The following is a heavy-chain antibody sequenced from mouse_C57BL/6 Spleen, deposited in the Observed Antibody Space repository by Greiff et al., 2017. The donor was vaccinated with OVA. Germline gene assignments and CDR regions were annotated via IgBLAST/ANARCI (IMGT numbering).Heavy chain of an antibody. Sequence: VQLQQSGAELARPGASVKLSCKASGYTFTSYGISWVKQRTGQGLEWIGEIYPRSGNTYYNEKFKGKATLTADKSSSTAYMELRSLTSEDSEVYFCARTSVTTVPYYYAMDYWGQGTSVTVSS. CDR2: IYPRSGNT. D-gene: IGHD1-1*01. CDR3: ARTSVTTVPYYYAMDY. V-gene: IGHV1-81*01. J-gene: IGHJ4*01. CDR1: GYTFTSYG.